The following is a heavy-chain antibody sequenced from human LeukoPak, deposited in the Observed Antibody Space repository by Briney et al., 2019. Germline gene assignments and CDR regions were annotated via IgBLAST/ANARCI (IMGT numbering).Heavy chain of an antibody. CDR3: ARVVLLWCGESGWFDP. CDR1: GGSISSYY. Sequence: SETLSLTCTVSGGSISSYYCSWIRQPPGKGLEWIGYIYYSGSTNYNPSLKSRVTISVDTSKNQFSLKLSSVTAADTAVYYCARVVLLWCGESGWFDPWGQGGLVTVSS. J-gene: IGHJ5*02. D-gene: IGHD3-10*01. CDR2: IYYSGST. V-gene: IGHV4-59*01.